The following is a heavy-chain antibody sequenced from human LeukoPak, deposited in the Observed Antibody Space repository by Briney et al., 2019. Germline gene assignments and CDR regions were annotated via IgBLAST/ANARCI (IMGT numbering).Heavy chain of an antibody. V-gene: IGHV4-34*01. CDR3: ARGVSYYYYMDV. J-gene: IGHJ6*03. CDR2: INHSGST. CDR1: GGSFSGYY. Sequence: PSETLSLTCAVYGGSFSGYYWSWIRQAPGKGLEWIGEINHSGSTNYNPSLKSRVTISVDTSKNQFSLKLSSVTAADTAVYYCARGVSYYYYMDVWGKGTTVTVSS.